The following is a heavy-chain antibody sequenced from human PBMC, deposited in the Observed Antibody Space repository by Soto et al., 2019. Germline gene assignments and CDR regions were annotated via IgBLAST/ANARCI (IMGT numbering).Heavy chain of an antibody. V-gene: IGHV1-69*01. D-gene: IGHD6-6*01. CDR3: ARGCFEYSSSSSSEYFQH. CDR2: IIPIFGTA. Sequence: QVQLVQSGAEVKKPGSSVKVSCKASGGTFSSYAISWVRQAPGQGREWMGGIIPIFGTANYAQKFQGRVTITADESTSTAYMELSSLRSEDTAVYYCARGCFEYSSSSSSEYFQHWGQGTLVTVSS. CDR1: GGTFSSYA. J-gene: IGHJ1*01.